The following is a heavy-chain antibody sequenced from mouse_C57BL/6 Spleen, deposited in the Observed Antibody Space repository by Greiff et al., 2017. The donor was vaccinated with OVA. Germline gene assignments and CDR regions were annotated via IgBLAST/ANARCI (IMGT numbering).Heavy chain of an antibody. Sequence: QVQLQQSGPELVKPGASVKISCKASGYAFSSSWMNWVKQRPGKGLEWIGRIYPGGGDTNYNGKFKGKATLPADKASSTAYMQRSSLTADDSAVYFCARTGYYYFDYWGQGTTLTVSS. V-gene: IGHV1-82*01. CDR1: GYAFSSSW. D-gene: IGHD2-3*01. J-gene: IGHJ2*01. CDR2: IYPGGGDT. CDR3: ARTGYYYFDY.